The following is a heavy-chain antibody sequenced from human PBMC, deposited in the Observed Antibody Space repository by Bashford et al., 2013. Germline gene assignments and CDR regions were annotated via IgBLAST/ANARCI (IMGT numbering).Heavy chain of an antibody. Sequence: SSETLSLTCAVSGGSISSSNWWSWIRKPLGRGLEWIGYIYYSGSTKYNPSVNSRVTISVDPSKNQVFLKLNSVTAADTAVYHCARVRGSGSYFWFDPWGQGTLVTVSS. CDR2: IYYSGST. V-gene: IGHV4-4*02. CDR3: ARVRGSGSYFWFDP. J-gene: IGHJ5*02. D-gene: IGHD3-10*01. CDR1: GGSISSSNW.